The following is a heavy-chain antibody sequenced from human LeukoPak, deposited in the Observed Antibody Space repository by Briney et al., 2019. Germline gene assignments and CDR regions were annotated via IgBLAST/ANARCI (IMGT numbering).Heavy chain of an antibody. J-gene: IGHJ4*02. Sequence: SGPTLVKPTQTLTLTCTFSGFSLSTSGVAAGWIRQPPGKALEWLALIYSNEGTRYSRSLKSRLTITKDPSTNHVVLTITNTDPVDTATYYCAHQHCASGSFDDWGQGTLVTVSS. V-gene: IGHV2-5*01. D-gene: IGHD3-10*01. CDR1: GFSLSTSGVA. CDR2: IYSNEGT. CDR3: AHQHCASGSFDD.